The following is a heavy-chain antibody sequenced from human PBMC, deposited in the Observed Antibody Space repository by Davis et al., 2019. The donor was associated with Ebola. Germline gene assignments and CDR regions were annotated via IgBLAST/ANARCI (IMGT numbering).Heavy chain of an antibody. Sequence: GESLKISCAASGLTFSSYAMSWVRQAPGKGLEWVSAISGSGGSTYYADSVKGRFTISRDNSKNTLYLQMNSLRAEDTAVYYCANGYGGAARFDYWGQGTLVTVSS. CDR1: GLTFSSYA. V-gene: IGHV3-23*01. CDR2: ISGSGGST. CDR3: ANGYGGAARFDY. J-gene: IGHJ4*02. D-gene: IGHD6-6*01.